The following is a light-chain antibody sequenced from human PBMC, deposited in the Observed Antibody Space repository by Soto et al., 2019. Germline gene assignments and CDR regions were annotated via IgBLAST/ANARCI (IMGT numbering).Light chain of an antibody. V-gene: IGKV3-11*01. CDR2: DAS. Sequence: EIVVTKTPDTRCVGPGERATFSCRASQSVGSYLAWYQQKPGQAPRLLIYDASNRATGIPARFSGSGSGTDFTRYIGCPEPEDFAVYHCQQRSNLITVGQGTDGRL. CDR1: QSVGSY. CDR3: QQRSNLIT. J-gene: IGKJ5*01.